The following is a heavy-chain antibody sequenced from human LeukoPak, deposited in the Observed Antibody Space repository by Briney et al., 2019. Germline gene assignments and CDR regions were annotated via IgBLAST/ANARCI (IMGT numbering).Heavy chain of an antibody. D-gene: IGHD3-22*01. Sequence: GGSLRLSCAASGFTFSSYAMSWVRQAPGEGLEWVSAISGSGGSTYYADSVKGRFTISRDNSKNTLYLQMNSLRAEDTAVYYCAKDDYYDSSGQGFDYWGQGTLVTVSS. CDR2: ISGSGGST. CDR1: GFTFSSYA. J-gene: IGHJ4*02. V-gene: IGHV3-23*01. CDR3: AKDDYYDSSGQGFDY.